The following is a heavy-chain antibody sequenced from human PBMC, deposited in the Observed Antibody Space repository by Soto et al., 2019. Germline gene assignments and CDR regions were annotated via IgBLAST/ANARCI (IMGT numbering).Heavy chain of an antibody. CDR1: GFTFSSYG. CDR3: ARRGYGSRWPNVYMDV. J-gene: IGHJ6*03. D-gene: IGHD6-13*01. V-gene: IGHV3-33*01. Sequence: PGGSLRLSCAASGFTFSSYGMHWVRQAPGKGLEWVAVIWYDGSNKDYAESVKGRFTISRDNSKNTLYLQMGSLRAEDMAVYYCARRGYGSRWPNVYMDVWGKGTTVTVSS. CDR2: IWYDGSNK.